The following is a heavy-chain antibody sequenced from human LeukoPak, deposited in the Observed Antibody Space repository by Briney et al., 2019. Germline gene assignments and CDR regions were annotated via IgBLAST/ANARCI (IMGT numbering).Heavy chain of an antibody. J-gene: IGHJ4*02. CDR2: IYTSGST. Sequence: SQTRSLTCTVSGGSISSGSYYWSWIRQPAGKGLEWIGRIYTSGSTNYNPSLKSRVTISVDTSKNQFSLKLSSVTAADTAVYYCARHTGAAGPFDYWGQGTLVTVSS. CDR3: ARHTGAAGPFDY. D-gene: IGHD6-13*01. V-gene: IGHV4-61*02. CDR1: GGSISSGSYY.